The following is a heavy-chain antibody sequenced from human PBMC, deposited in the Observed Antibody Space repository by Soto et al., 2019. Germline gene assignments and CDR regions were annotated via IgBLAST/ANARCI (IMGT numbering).Heavy chain of an antibody. D-gene: IGHD6-19*01. CDR3: AREFPLVAGNVVGMDV. CDR2: IIPIFGTA. V-gene: IGHV1-69*01. CDR1: GGTFSSYA. J-gene: IGHJ6*02. Sequence: QVQLVQSGAEVKKPGSSVKVSCKASGGTFSSYAISWVRQAPGQGLEWMGGIIPIFGTANYAQKFQGRVTITADESTSTAYMELSSLISEDTAVYYCAREFPLVAGNVVGMDVWGQGTTVTVSS.